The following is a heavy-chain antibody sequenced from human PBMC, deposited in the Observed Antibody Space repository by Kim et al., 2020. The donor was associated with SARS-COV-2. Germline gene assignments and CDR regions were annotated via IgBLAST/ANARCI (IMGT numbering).Heavy chain of an antibody. V-gene: IGHV4-61*01. D-gene: IGHD5-12*01. CDR3: ARAFSLTNSGYDVPFDY. Sequence: SETLSLTCTVSGGSVSSGSYYWSWIRQPPGKGLEWIGYIYYSGSTNYNPSLKSGVTISVDTSKNQFSLKLSSVTAADTDVYYCARAFSLTNSGYDVPFDYLGQGTLVTVSS. CDR2: IYYSGST. J-gene: IGHJ4*02. CDR1: GGSVSSGSYY.